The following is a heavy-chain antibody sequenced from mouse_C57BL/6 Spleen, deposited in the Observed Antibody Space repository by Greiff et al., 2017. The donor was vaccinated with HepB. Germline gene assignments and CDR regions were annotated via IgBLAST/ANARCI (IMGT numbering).Heavy chain of an antibody. D-gene: IGHD2-4*01. CDR3: ARKGDYGRFAY. V-gene: IGHV5-6*01. Sequence: VQLKESGGDLVKPGGSLKLSCAASGFTFSSYGMSWVRQTPDKRLEWVATISSGGSYTYYPDSVKGRFTISRDNAKNTLYLQMSSLKSEDTAMYYCARKGDYGRFAYWGQGTLVTVSA. CDR1: GFTFSSYG. CDR2: ISSGGSYT. J-gene: IGHJ3*01.